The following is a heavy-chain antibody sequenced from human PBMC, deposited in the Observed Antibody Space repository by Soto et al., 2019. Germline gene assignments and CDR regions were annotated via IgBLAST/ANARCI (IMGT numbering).Heavy chain of an antibody. J-gene: IGHJ4*02. V-gene: IGHV3-23*01. CDR3: AKDRRAGGNYGFYSDF. D-gene: IGHD1-7*01. Sequence: EVQLLESGGGLVQPGGSLRLSCAASGFTFSSYGMTWVRQAPGKGLEWVSFSSANGAGTYYADSVKGRFTISRDNSKNTPYLQMTSLRADDTAGYSCAKDRRAGGNYGFYSDFWGQGALVIVSS. CDR1: GFTFSSYG. CDR2: SSANGAGT.